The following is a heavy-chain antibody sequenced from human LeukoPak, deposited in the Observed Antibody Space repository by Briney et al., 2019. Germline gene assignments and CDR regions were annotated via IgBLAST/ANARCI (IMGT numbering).Heavy chain of an antibody. CDR1: GFTFSSYW. CDR2: IKQDGSEK. Sequence: GGSLRLSCAASGFTFSSYWMSWVRQAPGKGLEWVANIKQDGSEKYYVDSVKGRFTISRDNSKNTLYLQMNSLRAEDTAVYYCAKDRSGIRNRDYWGQGTLVTVSS. J-gene: IGHJ4*02. CDR3: AKDRSGIRNRDY. V-gene: IGHV3-7*03. D-gene: IGHD3-3*01.